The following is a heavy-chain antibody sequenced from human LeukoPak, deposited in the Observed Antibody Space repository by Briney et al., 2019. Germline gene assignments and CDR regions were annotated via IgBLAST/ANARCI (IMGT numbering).Heavy chain of an antibody. CDR3: ARVAGVPAAIGS. J-gene: IGHJ4*02. CDR2: IYYSGST. CDR1: GGSISSYY. Sequence: SETLSLTCTVSGGSISSYYWSWIRQPPGKGLEWIGYIYYSGSTNYNPSLKSRVTISVDTSKNQFSLKLSSVTAADTAVYYCARVAGVPAAIGSWGQGTLVTVSS. D-gene: IGHD2-2*01. V-gene: IGHV4-59*01.